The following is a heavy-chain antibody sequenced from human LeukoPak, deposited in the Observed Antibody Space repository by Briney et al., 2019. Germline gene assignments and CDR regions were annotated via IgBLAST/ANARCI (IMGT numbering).Heavy chain of an antibody. J-gene: IGHJ6*03. CDR1: GYTFTGYY. D-gene: IGHD5-18*01. CDR2: INPNSGGT. Sequence: ASVKVSCKASGYTFTGYYMHWVRQAPGQGLEWMGRINPNSGGTNYAQKSQGRVTMTRDTSISTAYMELSRLRSDDTAVYYCARETSRSPLWIQLWLRDYYYYMDVWGKGTTVTVSS. CDR3: ARETSRSPLWIQLWLRDYYYYMDV. V-gene: IGHV1-2*06.